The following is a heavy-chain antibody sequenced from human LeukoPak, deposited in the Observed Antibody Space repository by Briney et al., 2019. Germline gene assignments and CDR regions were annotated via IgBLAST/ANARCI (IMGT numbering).Heavy chain of an antibody. CDR3: VSFYETY. CDR1: GNYW. J-gene: IGHJ4*02. CDR2: INSDGSWT. D-gene: IGHD2-2*01. V-gene: IGHV3-74*01. Sequence: GGSLRLSCAASGNYWMHWVRQAPGKGLVWVSHINSDGSWTSYADSVKGRFTISKDNAMNTVYLQMNNLRAEDTAVYYCVSFYETYWGRGTLVTVSS.